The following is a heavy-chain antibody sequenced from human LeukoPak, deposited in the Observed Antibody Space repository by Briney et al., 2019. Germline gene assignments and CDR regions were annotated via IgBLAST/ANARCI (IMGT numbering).Heavy chain of an antibody. CDR2: ISAYNGNT. CDR3: ARVPPMPNSTLRYFDWFPLRRTVHAKDWFDP. D-gene: IGHD3-9*01. V-gene: IGHV1-18*01. CDR1: GYTFTSYG. Sequence: ASVKVSCKASGYTFTSYGISWVRQAPGQGLEWMGWISAYNGNTNYAQKFQGRVTMTRDTSISTAYMELSRLRSDDTAVYYCARVPPMPNSTLRYFDWFPLRRTVHAKDWFDPWGQGTLVTVSS. J-gene: IGHJ5*02.